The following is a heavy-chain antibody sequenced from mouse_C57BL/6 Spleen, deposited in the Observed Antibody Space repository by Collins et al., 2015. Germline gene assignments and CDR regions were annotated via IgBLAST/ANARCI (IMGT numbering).Heavy chain of an antibody. V-gene: IGHV14-2*01. Sequence: EVQLQQSGAELVKPGASVKLSFTASGFNIKDYYMYWVKQRTEQGLEWIGRIDPEDGETTYAPKFQGKATITADTSSNTAYLQLSSLTSEDTAVYYCALCDYDDYFDYWGQGTTLTVSS. CDR3: ALCDYDDYFDY. CDR2: IDPEDGET. D-gene: IGHD2-4*01. J-gene: IGHJ2*01. CDR1: GFNIKDYY.